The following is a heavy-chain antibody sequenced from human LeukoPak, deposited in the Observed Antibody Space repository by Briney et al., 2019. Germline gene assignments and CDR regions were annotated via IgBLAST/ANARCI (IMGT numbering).Heavy chain of an antibody. CDR3: ARTRAFDEVYAVFYFDY. J-gene: IGHJ4*02. V-gene: IGHV4-59*01. CDR2: IYYSGST. CDR1: GGSISSYY. D-gene: IGHD2-8*01. Sequence: SETLSLTCTVSGGSISSYYWSWIRQPPGKGLEWIGYIYYSGSTNYNPSLKSRVTISVDTSKNQFSLKLSSVTTADTAVYYCARTRAFDEVYAVFYFDYWGQGTLVTVSS.